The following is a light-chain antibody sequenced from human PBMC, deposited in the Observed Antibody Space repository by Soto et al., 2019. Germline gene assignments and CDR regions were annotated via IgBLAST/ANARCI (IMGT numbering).Light chain of an antibody. J-gene: IGKJ1*01. CDR1: QSISSY. V-gene: IGKV1-39*01. Sequence: DIQMTQSPSSLSTSVGDRVSITCRASQSISSYLTWYQHTPGNAPRVLIYATSTLQTGVPSRFSGSGSGTEFTLTISGLQSDDFAIYYCQQAYSSPRTFGLGTRVEVK. CDR3: QQAYSSPRT. CDR2: ATS.